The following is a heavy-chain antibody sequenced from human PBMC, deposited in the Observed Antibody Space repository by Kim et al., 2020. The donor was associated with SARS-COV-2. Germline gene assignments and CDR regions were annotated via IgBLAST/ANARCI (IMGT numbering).Heavy chain of an antibody. CDR1: GFTFSSYA. V-gene: IGHV3-30*04. CDR3: ARDPTRDGYTLWDYGMDV. J-gene: IGHJ6*02. Sequence: GGSLRLSCAASGFTFSSYAMHWVRQAPGKGLEWVAVISYDGSNKYYADSVKGRFTISRDNSKNTLYLQMNSLRAEDTAVYYCARDPTRDGYTLWDYGMDVWGQGTTVTVSS. D-gene: IGHD5-12*01. CDR2: ISYDGSNK.